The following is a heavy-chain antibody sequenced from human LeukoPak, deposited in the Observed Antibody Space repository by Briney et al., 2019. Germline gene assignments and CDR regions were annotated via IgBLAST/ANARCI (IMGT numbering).Heavy chain of an antibody. CDR2: INHSGST. Sequence: SETLSLTCAVYGGSFSGYCWSWIRQPPGKGLEWIGEINHSGSTYYNPSLKSRVTISVDTSKNQFSLKLSSVTAADTAVYYCARLEVPAEYFQHWGQGTLVTVSS. CDR3: ARLEVPAEYFQH. J-gene: IGHJ1*01. V-gene: IGHV4-34*01. CDR1: GGSFSGYC.